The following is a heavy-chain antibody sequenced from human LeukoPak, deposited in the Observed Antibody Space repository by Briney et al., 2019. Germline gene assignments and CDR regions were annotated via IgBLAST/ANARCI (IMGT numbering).Heavy chain of an antibody. CDR1: GFTFGTFG. Sequence: GGSLRLSCAASGFTFGTFGMTWVRQAPGKGLEWVSGISGGGDTTYYANSVKGRFTISRDNSNNILYLQMHSLRADDTAIYYCAKDWGYWGQGTLVTVSS. J-gene: IGHJ4*02. V-gene: IGHV3-23*01. CDR2: ISGGGDTT. CDR3: AKDWGY. D-gene: IGHD3-16*01.